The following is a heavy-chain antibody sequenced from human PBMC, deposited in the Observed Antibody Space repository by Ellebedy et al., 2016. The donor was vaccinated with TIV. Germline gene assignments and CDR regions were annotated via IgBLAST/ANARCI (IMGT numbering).Heavy chain of an antibody. CDR1: GFTFSSYW. V-gene: IGHV3-7*01. CDR2: IRQDGSDK. CDR3: ATDGSYGDYRSPTHAFEI. J-gene: IGHJ3*02. Sequence: GESLKISCAASGFTFSSYWMTWVRQAPGKGLEWVANIRQDGSDKYYVDSVKGRFTISRDNAKNSLYLQMNSLRAEDTAVYYCATDGSYGDYRSPTHAFEIWGQGTVVAVSS. D-gene: IGHD4-17*01.